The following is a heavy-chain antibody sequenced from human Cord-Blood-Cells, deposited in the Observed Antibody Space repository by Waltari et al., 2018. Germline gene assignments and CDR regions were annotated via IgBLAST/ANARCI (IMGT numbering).Heavy chain of an antibody. CDR1: GFTVSSNY. V-gene: IGHV3-53*04. D-gene: IGHD3-22*01. Sequence: EVQLVESGGGLVQPGGSLRLSCAASGFTVSSNYMSWVRQAPGKGRGGVVGIYSGGRTYCADAVKGRVTISRQNSKNTLYLQMNSLRAEDTAVYYCARATVYDSSGYDYWGQGTLVTVSS. CDR2: IYSGGRT. J-gene: IGHJ4*02. CDR3: ARATVYDSSGYDY.